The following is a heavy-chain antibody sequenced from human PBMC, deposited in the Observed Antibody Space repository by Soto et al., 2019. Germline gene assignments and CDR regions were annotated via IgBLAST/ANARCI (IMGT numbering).Heavy chain of an antibody. CDR1: GGSIIDYY. V-gene: IGHV4-59*08. J-gene: IGHJ6*02. D-gene: IGHD1-1*01. CDR3: ARQGYGPLHGLVDV. CDR2: INHNGYS. Sequence: QVQLQESGPGLVKPSETLSLTCTVSGGSIIDYYCSWFRQPPGKGLEWIGYINHNGYSAYNLSLKRRVTRSVDTSNTQFSLTLDSVTATDTAVYYGARQGYGPLHGLVDVWGQGTTVIVS.